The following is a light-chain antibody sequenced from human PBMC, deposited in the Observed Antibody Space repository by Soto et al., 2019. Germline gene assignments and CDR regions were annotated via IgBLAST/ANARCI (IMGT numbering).Light chain of an antibody. CDR1: QGIGDR. CDR3: LQHSTFPYT. Sequence: DIPMTQSPSSLSASVGDRVTITCRASQGIGDRLGWYQQKPGKAPKRLIYATSTLESGVPSRFSGSASGTEFTLTISSLQPEDFATYYCLQHSTFPYTFGQGTKLEIK. J-gene: IGKJ2*01. CDR2: ATS. V-gene: IGKV1-17*01.